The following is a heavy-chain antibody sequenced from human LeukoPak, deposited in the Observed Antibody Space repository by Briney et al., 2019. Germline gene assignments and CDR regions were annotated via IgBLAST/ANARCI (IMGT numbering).Heavy chain of an antibody. CDR1: GFTFSSYW. Sequence: GGSLRLSCAASGFTFSSYWMHWVRHAPGRGLVWVSRINSDGSSTSYADSVKGRFTISRDNAKNTLYLQMNSLRAEDTAVYYCARVSQSSGWSRGGVDYWGQGTLVTVSS. CDR2: INSDGSST. J-gene: IGHJ4*02. CDR3: ARVSQSSGWSRGGVDY. D-gene: IGHD6-19*01. V-gene: IGHV3-74*01.